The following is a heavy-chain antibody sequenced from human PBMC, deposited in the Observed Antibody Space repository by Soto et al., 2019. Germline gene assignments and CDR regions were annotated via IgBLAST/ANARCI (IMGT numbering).Heavy chain of an antibody. D-gene: IGHD3-22*01. J-gene: IGHJ4*02. Sequence: QVQLQESGPGLVKTSQTLSLTCTVSGGSISSGGYYWSWIRQHPGQGLEWIGYIYYSGSTYYNPSLKSRVTISVDTSKNQFSLKLSSVTAADTAVYYCAREVVDDSSGYYYGVYYFDYWGQGTLVTVSS. V-gene: IGHV4-31*03. CDR2: IYYSGST. CDR1: GGSISSGGYY. CDR3: AREVVDDSSGYYYGVYYFDY.